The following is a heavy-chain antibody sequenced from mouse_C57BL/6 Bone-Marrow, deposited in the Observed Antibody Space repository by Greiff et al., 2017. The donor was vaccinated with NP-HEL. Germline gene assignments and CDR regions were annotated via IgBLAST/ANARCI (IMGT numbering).Heavy chain of an antibody. Sequence: EVKVVESGGDLVKPGGSLKLSCAASGFTFSSSGMSWVRQTPDKRLEWVATISSGGSYTYYPDSVKGRFTISRDNAKNTLYLQMSSLKSEDTAMYYCARHYYSNYFDYWGQGTTLTVSS. CDR2: ISSGGSYT. CDR3: ARHYYSNYFDY. D-gene: IGHD2-5*01. J-gene: IGHJ2*01. CDR1: GFTFSSSG. V-gene: IGHV5-6*01.